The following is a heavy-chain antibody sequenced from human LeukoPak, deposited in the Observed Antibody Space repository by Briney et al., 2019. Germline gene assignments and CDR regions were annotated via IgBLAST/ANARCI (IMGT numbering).Heavy chain of an antibody. V-gene: IGHV4-61*01. J-gene: IGHJ3*02. D-gene: IGHD4-23*01. CDR1: GGSVSSGSYY. CDR2: IYYSGNS. Sequence: SETVSLTCTVSGGSVSSGSYYWSWIRQPPGKGLEWIGYIYYSGNSNYNPCLKSRVTISVDTSKNQFSLKLSSVTAADTAVYYCARDGAYGGAFDIWGQGTIVTVSS. CDR3: ARDGAYGGAFDI.